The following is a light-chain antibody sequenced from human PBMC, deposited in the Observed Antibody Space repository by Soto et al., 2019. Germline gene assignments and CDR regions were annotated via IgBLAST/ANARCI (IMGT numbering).Light chain of an antibody. CDR2: EVN. V-gene: IGLV2-14*01. J-gene: IGLJ1*01. CDR3: STYTDSASRV. Sequence: QSVLTQPASVSGSPGQSITISCTGTNSDVGGYDYVSWYQQYPGKAPKVIIYEVNKRPSGISNRFSGSKSGNMSSLTISGLQGVGEADYYCSTYTDSASRVFGTGTKLTAL. CDR1: NSDVGGYDY.